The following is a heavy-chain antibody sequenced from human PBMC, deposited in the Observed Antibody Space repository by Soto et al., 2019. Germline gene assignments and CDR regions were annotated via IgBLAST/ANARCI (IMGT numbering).Heavy chain of an antibody. Sequence: PGGSLRLSCAASGFTFSSYAMTWVRQAPGKGLEWVSGISGSGGSTYYADSVKGRFTISRDNSKNTLYLQMNSLRAEDTALYYCAKTYGDYVYYYGMDVWGQGTRVTVSS. CDR3: AKTYGDYVYYYGMDV. D-gene: IGHD4-17*01. CDR1: GFTFSSYA. V-gene: IGHV3-23*01. J-gene: IGHJ6*02. CDR2: ISGSGGST.